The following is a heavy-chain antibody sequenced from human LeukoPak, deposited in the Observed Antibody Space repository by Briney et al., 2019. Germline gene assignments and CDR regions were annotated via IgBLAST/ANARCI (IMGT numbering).Heavy chain of an antibody. CDR3: ARGDIYGDYVW. CDR1: GYTFTDYY. V-gene: IGHV1-2*02. Sequence: GASVKVSCEASGYTFTDYYMHWVRQAPGKGLEWMGWINPYSGGTKNAQKFQGRVTMTRDASTSTAYMDLSRLTFDDTAFYYCARGDIYGDYVWWGQGTLVTVSS. D-gene: IGHD4-17*01. J-gene: IGHJ4*02. CDR2: INPYSGGT.